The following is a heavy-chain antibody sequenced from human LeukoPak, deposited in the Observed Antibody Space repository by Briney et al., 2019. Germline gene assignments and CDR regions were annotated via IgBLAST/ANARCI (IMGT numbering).Heavy chain of an antibody. CDR1: GGSISSGGYY. D-gene: IGHD3-10*01. Sequence: SETLSLTCTVSGGSISSGGYYWSWIRQPPGKGLEWIGYIYHSGSTYYNPSLKSRVTISVDRSKNQFSLKLSSVTAADTAVYYCARSMVRGVSGYFDYWGQGTLVTVSS. J-gene: IGHJ4*02. V-gene: IGHV4-30-2*01. CDR3: ARSMVRGVSGYFDY. CDR2: IYHSGST.